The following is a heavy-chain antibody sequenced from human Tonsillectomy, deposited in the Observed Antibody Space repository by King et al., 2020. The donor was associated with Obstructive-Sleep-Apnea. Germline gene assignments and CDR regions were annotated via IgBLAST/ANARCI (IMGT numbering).Heavy chain of an antibody. CDR1: GFTVSSNY. CDR2: IYSGGST. Sequence: VQLVESGGGLVQPGGSLRLSCAASGFTVSSNYMSWVRQAPGKGLEWVSVIYSGGSTYYANSVKGRFTISRDNSKNTLYLHMNSLRAEDTAVYYCARGGGNSILSPFDYWGQGTLVTVSS. J-gene: IGHJ4*02. D-gene: IGHD4-23*01. CDR3: ARGGGNSILSPFDY. V-gene: IGHV3-66*01.